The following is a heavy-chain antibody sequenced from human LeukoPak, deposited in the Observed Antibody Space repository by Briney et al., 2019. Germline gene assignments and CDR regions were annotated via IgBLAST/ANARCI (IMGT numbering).Heavy chain of an antibody. V-gene: IGHV3-33*01. J-gene: IGHJ6*02. CDR3: ARDEYCSGGSCYSYYYYGMDV. CDR1: GFTFSSHG. D-gene: IGHD2-15*01. CDR2: IWYDGSNK. Sequence: GGSLRLSCAASGFTFSSHGMHWVRQAPGKGLEWVAVIWYDGSNKYYADSVKGRFTISRDNSKNTLYLQMNSLRAEDTAVYYCARDEYCSGGSCYSYYYYGMDVWGQGTTVTVSS.